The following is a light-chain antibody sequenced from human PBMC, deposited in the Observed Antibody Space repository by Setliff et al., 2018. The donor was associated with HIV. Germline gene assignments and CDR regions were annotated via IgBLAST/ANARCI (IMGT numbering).Light chain of an antibody. CDR2: DVS. V-gene: IGLV2-14*03. CDR1: SSDVGGYDY. CDR3: SSYTSSSTYGSYTTSSTYV. Sequence: QSALAQPASVSGSPGQSITISCTGTSSDVGGYDYVSWYQQHPGKAPKLMILDVSNRPSGVSNRFSGSKSGNTASLTISGLQAEDEADYYCSSYTSSSTYGSYTTSSTYVFGTGTKVTVL. J-gene: IGLJ1*01.